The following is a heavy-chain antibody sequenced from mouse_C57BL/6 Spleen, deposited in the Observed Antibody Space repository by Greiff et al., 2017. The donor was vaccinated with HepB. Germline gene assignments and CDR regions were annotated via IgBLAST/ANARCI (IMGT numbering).Heavy chain of an antibody. CDR3: ARGSLLRWFAY. V-gene: IGHV1-50*01. Sequence: VQLQQPGAELVKPGASVKLSCKASGYTFTSYWMQWVKQRPGQGLEWIGEIDPSDSYTNYNQKFKGKATLTVDTSSSTAYMQLSSLTSEDSAVYYCARGSLLRWFAYWGQGTLVTVSA. J-gene: IGHJ3*01. D-gene: IGHD1-1*01. CDR1: GYTFTSYW. CDR2: IDPSDSYT.